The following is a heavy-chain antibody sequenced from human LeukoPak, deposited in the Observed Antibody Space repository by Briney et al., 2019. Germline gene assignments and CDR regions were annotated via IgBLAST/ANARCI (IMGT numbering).Heavy chain of an antibody. Sequence: ASVKVSCKASGYTFTSYYMHWVRQAPGQGLEWMGIINPSGGSTSYAQKFQGRVTMTRDMSTSTVYMELSSLRSEDTAVYYCARDEGYCTNGVCYNRELVYWGQGTLVTVSS. CDR3: ARDEGYCTNGVCYNRELVY. CDR2: INPSGGST. CDR1: GYTFTSYY. D-gene: IGHD2-8*01. V-gene: IGHV1-46*01. J-gene: IGHJ4*02.